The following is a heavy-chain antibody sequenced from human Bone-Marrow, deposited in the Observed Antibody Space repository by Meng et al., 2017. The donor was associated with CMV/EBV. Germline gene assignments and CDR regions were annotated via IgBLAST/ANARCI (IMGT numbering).Heavy chain of an antibody. CDR1: GFTFDDYA. J-gene: IGHJ4*02. D-gene: IGHD2-21*01. V-gene: IGHV3-9*01. CDR3: ACDCGGDCYRSGYFDY. CDR2: ISWNSGSI. Sequence: SLKISCAASGFTFDDYAMHWVRQAPGKGLEWVSGISWNSGSIGYADSVKGRFTISRDNARNSLYLQMNSLRTEDTAVYYCACDCGGDCYRSGYFDYWGQGTLVTVSS.